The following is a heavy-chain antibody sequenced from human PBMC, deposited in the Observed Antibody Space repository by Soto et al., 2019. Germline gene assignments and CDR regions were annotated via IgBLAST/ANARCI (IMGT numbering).Heavy chain of an antibody. CDR1: GGSVSNSGYY. Sequence: PSETLSLTCTVSGGSVSNSGYYWGWIRQPPGKRLEWIGSVSFSGSKYYNPSLRSRVTFSVDTSKTLISLKLRSVTAADTAVYYCARERSGYSHTFDPWGQGTLVTVSS. D-gene: IGHD4-4*01. J-gene: IGHJ5*02. CDR3: ARERSGYSHTFDP. CDR2: VSFSGSK. V-gene: IGHV4-39*02.